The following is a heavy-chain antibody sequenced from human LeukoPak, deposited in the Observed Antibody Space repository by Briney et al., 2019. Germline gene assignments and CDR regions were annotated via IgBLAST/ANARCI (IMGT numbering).Heavy chain of an antibody. D-gene: IGHD2-21*01. J-gene: IGHJ4*02. CDR3: AKDLSAYCGGDCYPGYFDY. V-gene: IGHV3-23*01. CDR2: ISGSGGST. Sequence: GGSLRLSCAASAFTFSSYAMSWVRQAPGKGLEWVSAISGSGGSTYYADSVKGRFTISRDNSKNTLYLQMNSLRAEDTAVYYCAKDLSAYCGGDCYPGYFDYWGQGTLVTVSS. CDR1: AFTFSSYA.